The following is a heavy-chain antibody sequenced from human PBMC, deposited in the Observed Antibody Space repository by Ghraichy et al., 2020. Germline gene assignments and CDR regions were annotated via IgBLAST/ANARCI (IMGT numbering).Heavy chain of an antibody. CDR2: IYYSGST. CDR3: ARSLSTSAGFDY. CDR1: GGPISSYY. D-gene: IGHD3-10*01. V-gene: IGHV4-59*01. J-gene: IGHJ4*02. Sequence: SETLSLTCTLSGGPISSYYWGWIRQPPGKGMEWIGYIYYSGSTNYNPSLKSRVTISEDTSKNQFSLKLTSVTAADTAVYYCARSLSTSAGFDYWGQGTLVTVSS.